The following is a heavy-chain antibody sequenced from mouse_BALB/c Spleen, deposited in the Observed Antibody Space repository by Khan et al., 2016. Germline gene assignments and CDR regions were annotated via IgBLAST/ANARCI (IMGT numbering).Heavy chain of an antibody. V-gene: IGHV14-3*02. CDR2: IDPANGNT. CDR3: EGNYVGYYAMDY. J-gene: IGHJ4*01. Sequence: VQLKQSGAELVKPGASVKLSCTASGFNIRDTYIHWVKQRPEQGLEWIGRIDPANGNTKYDPKFQDTATVTADTSSNTAYLQLSSLTSEDTAVYYCEGNYVGYYAMDYWGQGTSVTVSS. D-gene: IGHD2-1*01. CDR1: GFNIRDTY.